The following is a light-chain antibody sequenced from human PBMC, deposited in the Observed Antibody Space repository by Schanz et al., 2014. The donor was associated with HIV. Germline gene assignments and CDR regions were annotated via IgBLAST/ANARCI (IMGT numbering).Light chain of an antibody. CDR2: LNSDGSH. J-gene: IGLJ2*01. Sequence: QLVVTQSPSASASLGASVKLTCTLSSDHSSYAIAWHQQQPEKGPRYLMKLNSDGSHSKGDGIPDRFSGSSSGAERYLTISSLQSEDEADYYCQTWGTGIVVFGGGTKLTVL. CDR3: QTWGTGIVV. CDR1: SDHSSYA. V-gene: IGLV4-69*01.